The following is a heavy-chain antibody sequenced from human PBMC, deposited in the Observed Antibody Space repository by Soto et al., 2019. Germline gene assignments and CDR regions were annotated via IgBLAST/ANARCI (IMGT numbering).Heavy chain of an antibody. CDR2: IYYSGST. J-gene: IGHJ4*02. V-gene: IGHV4-31*03. Sequence: SETLSLTCTVSGGSISSGGYYWSWIRQHPGKGLEWIGYIYYSGSTYYNPSLKSRVTISVDTSKNQFSLKLSSVTAADTAVYYCARGGFSDTAWDYWGQGTLVTVPQ. D-gene: IGHD5-18*01. CDR1: GGSISSGGYY. CDR3: ARGGFSDTAWDY.